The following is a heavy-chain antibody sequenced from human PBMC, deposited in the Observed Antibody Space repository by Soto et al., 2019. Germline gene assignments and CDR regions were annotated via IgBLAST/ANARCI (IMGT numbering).Heavy chain of an antibody. CDR1: GFTFSSYG. CDR2: IWYDGSNK. D-gene: IGHD6-19*01. V-gene: IGHV3-33*01. CDR3: ARERTVAGEFYYFDY. Sequence: QVQLVESGGGVVQPGRSLRLSCAASGFTFSSYGMHWVRQAPGKGLEWVAVIWYDGSNKYYADSVKGRFTISRDNSKNTLYLQMNSLRAEDTAVYYCARERTVAGEFYYFDYWGQGTLVTVSS. J-gene: IGHJ4*02.